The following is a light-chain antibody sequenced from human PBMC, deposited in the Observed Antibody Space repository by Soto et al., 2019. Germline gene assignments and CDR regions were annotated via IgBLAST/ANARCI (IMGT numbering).Light chain of an antibody. CDR3: QQYHTSSIT. V-gene: IGKV1-5*01. CDR1: QTISSW. CDR2: DAS. J-gene: IGKJ5*01. Sequence: DIQMTQSPSTLSASLGDRVTITCRASQTISSWLAWDPQKPGKAPTLLIYDASTLERGVPSRFSGTGSGTEFTLSIDSLQPDDFATYYCQQYHTSSITLGQGTRLEIK.